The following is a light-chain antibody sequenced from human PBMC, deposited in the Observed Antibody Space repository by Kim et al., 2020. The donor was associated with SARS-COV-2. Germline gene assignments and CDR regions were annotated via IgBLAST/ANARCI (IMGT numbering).Light chain of an antibody. CDR1: QSISSW. Sequence: STVSASVGDRVTITCRASQSISSWLAWYQQKPGTAPHLLIYKASTLQSGVPPRFSGSGSGTEFTLTINSLQPDDFATYFCQQFKTYPYTFGRGTKLEI. CDR2: KAS. V-gene: IGKV1-5*03. J-gene: IGKJ2*01. CDR3: QQFKTYPYT.